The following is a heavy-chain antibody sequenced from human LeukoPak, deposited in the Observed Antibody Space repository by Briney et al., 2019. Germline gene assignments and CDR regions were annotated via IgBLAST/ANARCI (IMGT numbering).Heavy chain of an antibody. V-gene: IGHV3-9*01. Sequence: WVSGISWNSGSIGYADSVKGRFTISRDNAKNSLYLQMNSLRAEDTALYYCAKAEYAFDIWVQGTMVTVSS. CDR2: ISWNSGSI. J-gene: IGHJ3*02. CDR3: AKAEYAFDI.